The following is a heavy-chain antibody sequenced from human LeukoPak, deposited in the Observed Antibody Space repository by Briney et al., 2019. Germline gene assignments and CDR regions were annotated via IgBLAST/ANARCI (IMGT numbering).Heavy chain of an antibody. D-gene: IGHD3-22*01. Sequence: ASVTVSCKASGYTFTNYGISWVRQAPGQGLEWMGWISAYTGNTNYAQNFQGRVTMTTDTSTSTAFMELRSLRSDDTVVYYCARSGVGYFYDNTGYYPLDYWGQGTLVTVSS. J-gene: IGHJ4*02. CDR2: ISAYTGNT. CDR3: ARSGVGYFYDNTGYYPLDY. V-gene: IGHV1-18*01. CDR1: GYTFTNYG.